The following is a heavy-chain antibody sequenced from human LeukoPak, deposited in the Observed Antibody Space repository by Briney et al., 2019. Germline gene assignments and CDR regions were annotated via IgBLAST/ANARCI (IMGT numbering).Heavy chain of an antibody. CDR2: IIPVFGTT. CDR1: GGTFSNYA. CDR3: AKVGSKWYDF. V-gene: IGHV1-69*06. Sequence: SVKVSCKASGGTFSNYAIHWVRQAPGQGLEWMGRIIPVFGTTNYAQKFQGRVTITADKSTSTAYMELSSPRSEDTAVYYCAKVGSKWYDFWGQGTLVTVSS. J-gene: IGHJ5*01.